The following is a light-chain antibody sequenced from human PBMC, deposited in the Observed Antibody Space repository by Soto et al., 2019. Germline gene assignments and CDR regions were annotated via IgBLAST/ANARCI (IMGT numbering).Light chain of an antibody. CDR3: QSYDSSLSGYV. CDR2: GNS. J-gene: IGLJ1*01. CDR1: SSNIGAGYD. V-gene: IGLV1-40*01. Sequence: QSVLTQPPSVSGAPGQRVTISCTGSSSNIGAGYDVHWYQQLPGTAPKVLIYGNSNRPSGVPDRFSGSKSGTSASLAIIGLQAEDEAGYYCQSYDSSLSGYVFGTGTKLTVL.